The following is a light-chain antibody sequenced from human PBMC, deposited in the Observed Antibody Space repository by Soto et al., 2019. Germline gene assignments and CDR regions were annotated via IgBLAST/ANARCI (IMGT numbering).Light chain of an antibody. J-gene: IGKJ1*01. CDR2: GAS. CDR3: QTYSLAPQT. V-gene: IGKV1-27*01. CDR1: QDISNF. Sequence: DIQMIQSPSSLSASVGDRVTITCRASQDISNFVAWYQQKPGKVPKLLISGASTLQPEVPTRFSGGGSGTAFTLTISSLQPEDVATYYCQTYSLAPQTFGQGTKVEI.